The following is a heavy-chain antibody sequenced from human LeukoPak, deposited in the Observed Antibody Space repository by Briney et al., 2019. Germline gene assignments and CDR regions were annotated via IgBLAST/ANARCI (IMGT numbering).Heavy chain of an antibody. CDR1: GGSISSANQF. D-gene: IGHD3-10*01. V-gene: IGHV4-30-4*08. CDR2: IFYDGRA. CDR3: AREVIIVGDSDAFDL. J-gene: IGHJ3*01. Sequence: PSETLSLTCTASGGSISSANQFWSWVRQSPGVGREWIGYIFYDGRAHYNPSLRSRLTMSIDVPKNPFSLSLGSVTAADTAIYYCAREVIIVGDSDAFDLWGHGTMVTVSS.